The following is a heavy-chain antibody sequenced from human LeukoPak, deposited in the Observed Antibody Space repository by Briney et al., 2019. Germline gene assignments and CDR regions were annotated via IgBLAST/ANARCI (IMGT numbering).Heavy chain of an antibody. CDR2: ISGDSSDI. D-gene: IGHD3-22*01. V-gene: IGHV3-21*01. J-gene: IGHJ4*02. CDR3: ARRGYSDSSGYDY. CDR1: GFTFKNYA. Sequence: GGSLRLSCATSGFTFKNYAMNWVRQAPGKGVEWVSSISGDSSDIYYADSVMGRSTISRDNAKNSVYLQINSLRAEDTAIYYCARRGYSDSSGYDYWGQGTLVTVSS.